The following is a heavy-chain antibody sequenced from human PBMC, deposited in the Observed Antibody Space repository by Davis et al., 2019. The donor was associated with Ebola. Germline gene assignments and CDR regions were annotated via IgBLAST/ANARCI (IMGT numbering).Heavy chain of an antibody. CDR2: ISSDGSST. V-gene: IGHV3-74*01. D-gene: IGHD5-24*01. CDR1: GFTFSTYW. Sequence: HTGGSLRLSCAASGFTFSTYWMHWVRHAPGKGLVWVSRISSDGSSTSYADSVKGRFTISRDNAKNMLYLQMNTLTLEDTAVYYCAREMATTNDAFDVWGQGTMVSVSS. J-gene: IGHJ3*01. CDR3: AREMATTNDAFDV.